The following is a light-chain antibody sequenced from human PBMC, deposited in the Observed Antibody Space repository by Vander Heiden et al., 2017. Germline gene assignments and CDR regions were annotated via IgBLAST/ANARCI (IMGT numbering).Light chain of an antibody. CDR1: NIGSKS. Sequence: SYVLTQPPSVSVAPGQTASITCGRDNIGSKSVHWYQQKPGQAPVLVVYDDHNRPSGVPERFSGSNSGNTANLTISRVEAGDEADYYCQVWESSSDRPVFGGGTKLTVL. J-gene: IGLJ3*02. CDR3: QVWESSSDRPV. V-gene: IGLV3-21*02. CDR2: DDH.